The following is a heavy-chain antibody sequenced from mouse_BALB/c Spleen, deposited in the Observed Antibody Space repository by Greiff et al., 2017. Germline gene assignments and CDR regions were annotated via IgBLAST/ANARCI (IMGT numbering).Heavy chain of an antibody. V-gene: IGHV5-6-3*01. CDR2: INSNGGST. Sequence: EVMLVESGGGLVQPGGSLKLSCAASGFTFSSYGMSWVRQTPDKRLELVATINSNGGSTYYPDSVKGRFTISRDNAKNTLYLQMSSLKSEDTAMYYCARAIPYFDYWGQGTTLTVSS. J-gene: IGHJ2*01. CDR1: GFTFSSYG. CDR3: ARAIPYFDY.